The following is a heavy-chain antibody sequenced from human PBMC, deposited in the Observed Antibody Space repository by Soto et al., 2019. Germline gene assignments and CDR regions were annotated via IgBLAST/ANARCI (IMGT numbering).Heavy chain of an antibody. V-gene: IGHV3-23*01. J-gene: IGHJ3*01. CDR2: ISGSGGST. CDR1: GFTFSSYA. Sequence: GGSLRLSCAASGFTFSSYAMSWVRQAPGKGLEWVSAISGSGGSTYYADSVKGRFTISRDNSKNTLYLQMNSLRAEDTAVYYCAKALCYYDFGSGPRHEAFDFWGKGAMVTVSS. CDR3: AKALCYYDFGSGPRHEAFDF. D-gene: IGHD3-3*01.